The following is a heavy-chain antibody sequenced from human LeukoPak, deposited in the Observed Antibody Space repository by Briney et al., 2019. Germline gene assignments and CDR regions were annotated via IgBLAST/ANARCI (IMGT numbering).Heavy chain of an antibody. Sequence: PSETLSLTCTVSGGSISSGGYYWSWIRQHPGKGLEWIGYIYSSGSTNYNPSLKSRVTISVDTSKNQFSLKLSSVTAADTALYYCARATYGSVFFDYWGQGTLVTVSS. CDR1: GGSISSGGYY. J-gene: IGHJ4*02. CDR2: IYSSGST. CDR3: ARATYGSVFFDY. D-gene: IGHD4-17*01. V-gene: IGHV4-61*08.